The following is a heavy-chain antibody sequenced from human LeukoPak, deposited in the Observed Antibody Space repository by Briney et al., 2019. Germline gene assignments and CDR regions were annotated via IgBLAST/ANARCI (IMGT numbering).Heavy chain of an antibody. CDR1: GYSFTSYS. CDR3: ARRSIVATIIDY. J-gene: IGHJ4*02. D-gene: IGHD5-12*01. CDR2: IYPGDSDT. V-gene: IGHV5-51*01. Sequence: GESLKISSMGSGYSFTSYSIGWVRQMPGKGLEWMGTIYPGDSDTKYSPSFQGQVTISADKSISTAYLQWSSQKASDTAMYYCARRSIVATIIDYWGQGTLVTVSS.